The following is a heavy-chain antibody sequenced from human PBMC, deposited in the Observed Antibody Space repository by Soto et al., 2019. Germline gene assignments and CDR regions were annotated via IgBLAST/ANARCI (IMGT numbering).Heavy chain of an antibody. CDR2: IYYSGST. Sequence: SETLSLTCTVSGGSISSSSYYWGWIRQPPGKGLEWIGSIYYSGSTYYNPSLKSRVTISVDTSKNQFSLRLSSVTAADTAVYYCARRPVARAAGGDFDYWGQGTLVTVSS. D-gene: IGHD2-21*01. V-gene: IGHV4-39*01. CDR3: ARRPVARAAGGDFDY. CDR1: GGSISSSSYY. J-gene: IGHJ4*02.